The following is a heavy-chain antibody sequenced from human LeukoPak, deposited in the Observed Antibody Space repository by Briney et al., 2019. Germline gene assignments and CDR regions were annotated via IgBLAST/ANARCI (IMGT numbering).Heavy chain of an antibody. J-gene: IGHJ4*02. D-gene: IGHD6-13*01. CDR3: ARGSSSWYVGKANDY. Sequence: SETLSLTCTVSGGSISSYYWSWIRQPPGKGLEWIGYIYYSGSTNYNPSLKSLVTISVDTSKNQFSLKLSSVTAADTAVYYCARGSSSWYVGKANDYWGQGTLVTVSS. V-gene: IGHV4-59*12. CDR1: GGSISSYY. CDR2: IYYSGST.